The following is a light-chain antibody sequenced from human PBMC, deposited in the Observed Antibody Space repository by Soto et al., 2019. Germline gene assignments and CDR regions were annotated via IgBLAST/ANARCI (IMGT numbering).Light chain of an antibody. Sequence: QSVLTQPPSVSAAPGQRVTISCSGSSSNIGNNNVSWYQQLPGTAPKLLIYENNKRPSGIPDRFSGSKSGTSATLGITGLQTGDEADYYCGTWDSSLSVYVFGTGTKLTVL. CDR1: SSNIGNNN. CDR2: ENN. J-gene: IGLJ1*01. V-gene: IGLV1-51*02. CDR3: GTWDSSLSVYV.